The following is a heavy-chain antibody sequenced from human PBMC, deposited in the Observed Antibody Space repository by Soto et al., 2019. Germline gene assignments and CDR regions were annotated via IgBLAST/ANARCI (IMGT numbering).Heavy chain of an antibody. D-gene: IGHD1-1*01. CDR2: IYYSGST. J-gene: IGHJ6*02. CDR1: GGSISSSRYY. CDR3: ARHGRDAYNNDLYYGMDV. V-gene: IGHV4-39*01. Sequence: NPSETLSLTCTVSGGSISSSRYYWGWIRQPPGKGLEWIGSIYYSGSTYYNPSLSSRVTISADASKNQFSLMLSFVTAADTAVYYCARHGRDAYNNDLYYGMDVWGQGTTVTVSS.